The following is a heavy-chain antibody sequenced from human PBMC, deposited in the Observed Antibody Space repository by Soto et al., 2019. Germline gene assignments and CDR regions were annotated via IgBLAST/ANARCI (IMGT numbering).Heavy chain of an antibody. CDR3: ARDSGDYYDNSNRPYNAFDK. D-gene: IGHD3-22*01. V-gene: IGHV1-46*01. J-gene: IGHJ3*02. CDR1: GYTFTSYY. Sequence: GASVKVSCKASGYTFTSYYIHWVRQAPGQAPGQGIEWMGMIDPRGGRTFYTERFQGRVTLTRDTSTSTVYMELRSLRPEDTAVYYCARDSGDYYDNSNRPYNAFDKVGQGTLVTVSS. CDR2: IDPRGGRT.